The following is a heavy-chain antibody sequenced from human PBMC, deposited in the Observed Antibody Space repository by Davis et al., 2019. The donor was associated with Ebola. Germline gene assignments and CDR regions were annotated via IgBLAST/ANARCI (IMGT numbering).Heavy chain of an antibody. D-gene: IGHD3-10*01. CDR3: AKEGSDAFDI. V-gene: IGHV3-23*01. CDR1: GFTFSSYS. J-gene: IGHJ3*02. Sequence: GESLKISCAASGFTFSSYSMNWVRQAPGKGLEWVSDINGSGSRTFYADSVKGRFIISRDNSKNILYLQLNSLRAGDTAVYFCAKEGSDAFDIWGQGTMLTVSS. CDR2: INGSGSRT.